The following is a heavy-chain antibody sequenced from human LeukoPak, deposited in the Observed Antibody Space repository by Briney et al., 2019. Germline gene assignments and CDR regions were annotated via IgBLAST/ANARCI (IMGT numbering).Heavy chain of an antibody. CDR2: IYYSGST. CDR3: ARDRAGAQS. D-gene: IGHD1-26*01. V-gene: IGHV4-39*07. Sequence: PSETLSLTCTVSGGSISSSSYYWGWIRQPPGKGLEWIGSIYYSGSTYYNPSLKSRVTISVDTSKNQFSLKLSSVTAADTAVYYCARDRAGAQSWGQGTLVTVSS. CDR1: GGSISSSSYY. J-gene: IGHJ5*02.